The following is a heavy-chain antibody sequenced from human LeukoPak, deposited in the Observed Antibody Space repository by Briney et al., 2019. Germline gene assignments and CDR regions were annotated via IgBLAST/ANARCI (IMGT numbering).Heavy chain of an antibody. V-gene: IGHV3-23*01. CDR2: ISTSGNT. J-gene: IGHJ4*02. CDR3: AKDLDSSGDYSYRY. D-gene: IGHD3-22*01. CDR1: GFTFSRYA. Sequence: GGSLGLSCAASGFTFSRYAMNWVRQAPGKGLEWVSLISTSGNTHYADSVEGRFTISRDNSKNTLYLQMNSLRAEDTAVYHCAKDLDSSGDYSYRYWGQGTLVTVSS.